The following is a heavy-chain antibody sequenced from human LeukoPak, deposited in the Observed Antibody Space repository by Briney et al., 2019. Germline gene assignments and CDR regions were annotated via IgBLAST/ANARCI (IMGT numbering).Heavy chain of an antibody. D-gene: IGHD1-26*01. CDR2: ISTLGST. V-gene: IGHV4-4*07. CDR1: GGSISSYF. J-gene: IGHJ4*02. Sequence: PSETLSLTCTVSGGSISSYFWTWIRQPAGKGLEWIGHISTLGSTNYNPSLKSRVSMSVDTSNYHFSLKLSFVTAADTAIYYCARVAQYLVGASSTAFFEYWGQGTLVTVSS. CDR3: ARVAQYLVGASSTAFFEY.